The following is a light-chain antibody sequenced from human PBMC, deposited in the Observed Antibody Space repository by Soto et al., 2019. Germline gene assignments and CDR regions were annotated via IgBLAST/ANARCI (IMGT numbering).Light chain of an antibody. CDR3: SSFTSNRIYV. V-gene: IGLV2-14*03. CDR2: GVT. Sequence: QPVLTQPTSVSGSPGQSITISCTGNHNEIGTYDYVSWYQQHPGRAPRLLIHGVTTRPSGISGRFSASKSGFTASLTISGLQPEDEADYYCSSFTSNRIYVFGPGTKVTVL. CDR1: HNEIGTYDY. J-gene: IGLJ1*01.